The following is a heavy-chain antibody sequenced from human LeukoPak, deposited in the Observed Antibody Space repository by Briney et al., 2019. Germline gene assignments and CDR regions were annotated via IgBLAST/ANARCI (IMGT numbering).Heavy chain of an antibody. CDR2: ISWNSGSI. CDR1: GFTFSNYA. V-gene: IGHV3-9*01. J-gene: IGHJ4*02. D-gene: IGHD3-22*01. Sequence: PGGSLRLSCAASGFTFSNYAMSWVRQAPGKGLEWVSGISWNSGSIGYADSVKGRFTISRDNAKNSLYLQMNSLRAEDTALYYCAKDIMIVVAHPSFEYWGQGTLVTVSS. CDR3: AKDIMIVVAHPSFEY.